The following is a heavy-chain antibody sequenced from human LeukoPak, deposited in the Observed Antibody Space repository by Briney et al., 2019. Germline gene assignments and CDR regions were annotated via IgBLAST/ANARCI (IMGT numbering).Heavy chain of an antibody. V-gene: IGHV1-69*04. CDR3: ARDWGSGLYDGDTAMVESDY. D-gene: IGHD5-18*01. CDR1: GGTFSSYA. J-gene: IGHJ4*02. CDR2: IIPILGIA. Sequence: SVKVSCKASGGTFSSYAISWVRQAPGQGLEWMGRIIPILGIANYAQKFQGRVTITADKSTSTAYMELSSLRSEDTAVYYCARDWGSGLYDGDTAMVESDYWGQGTLVTVSS.